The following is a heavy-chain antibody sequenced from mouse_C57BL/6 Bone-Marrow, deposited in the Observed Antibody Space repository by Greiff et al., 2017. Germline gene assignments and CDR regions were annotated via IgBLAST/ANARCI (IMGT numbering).Heavy chain of an antibody. CDR2: IHTNSGST. J-gene: IGHJ3*01. Sequence: VQLQQPGAELVKPGASVKLSCKASGYTFTSYWMHWVKQRPGQGLEWIGMIHTNSGSTNYNEKFKSKATLTVDKSSSTAYMQLSSLTSEDSAVYYCAREGYSNYGCWFAYWGQGTLVTVSA. CDR3: AREGYSNYGCWFAY. D-gene: IGHD2-5*01. CDR1: GYTFTSYW. V-gene: IGHV1-64*01.